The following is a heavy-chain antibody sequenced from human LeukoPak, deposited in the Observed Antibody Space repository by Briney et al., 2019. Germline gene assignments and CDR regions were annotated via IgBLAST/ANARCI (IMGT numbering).Heavy chain of an antibody. V-gene: IGHV1-69*05. Sequence: ASVKVSCKASGGTFSSYAISWVRQAPGQGLEWMGGIIPIFGTANYAQKFQGRVTITTDESTSTAYMELSSLRSEDTAVYYCATITYYDSSGDGYYFDYWGQGTLVTVSS. CDR2: IIPIFGTA. D-gene: IGHD3-22*01. J-gene: IGHJ4*02. CDR3: ATITYYDSSGDGYYFDY. CDR1: GGTFSSYA.